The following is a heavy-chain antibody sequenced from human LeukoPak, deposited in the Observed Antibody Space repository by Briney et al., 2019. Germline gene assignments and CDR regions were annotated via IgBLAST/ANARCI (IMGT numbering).Heavy chain of an antibody. J-gene: IGHJ6*03. CDR3: ARGMYYYGSGSYYYYYYYMDV. V-gene: IGHV4-34*01. D-gene: IGHD3-10*01. CDR1: GGSFSGYY. CDR2: INHSGST. Sequence: SETLSLTCALYGGSFSGYYWSWIRQPPGKGLEWIGEINHSGSTNYNPSLKSRVTISVDTSKNQFSLKLSSVTAADTAVYYCARGMYYYGSGSYYYYYYYMDVWAKGTTVTVSS.